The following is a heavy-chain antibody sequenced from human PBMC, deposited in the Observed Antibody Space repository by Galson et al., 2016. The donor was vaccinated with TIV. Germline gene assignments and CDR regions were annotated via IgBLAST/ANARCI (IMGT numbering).Heavy chain of an antibody. CDR3: ALTYCGGDCYPPGGMDV. J-gene: IGHJ6*02. Sequence: SVKVSCKASGGLVSTYAISWVRQAPGQGLEWMGGIIPIFDTTNYAEKFQGRVTITADESTSTAYMELSSPRSEDTAIYYCALTYCGGDCYPPGGMDVWGQGTTVTVSS. D-gene: IGHD2-21*02. V-gene: IGHV1-69*13. CDR1: GGLVSTYA. CDR2: IIPIFDTT.